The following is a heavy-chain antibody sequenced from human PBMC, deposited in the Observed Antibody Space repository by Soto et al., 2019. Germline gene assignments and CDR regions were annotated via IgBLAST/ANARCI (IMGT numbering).Heavy chain of an antibody. J-gene: IGHJ4*02. D-gene: IGHD3-22*01. CDR2: ISSSSSTI. V-gene: IGHV3-48*02. CDR1: GFTFSSYS. Sequence: GGSLRLSCAASGFTFSSYSMNWVRQAPGKGLEWVSYISSSSSTIYYADSVKGRFTISRDNAKNSLYLQMNSLRDEDTAVYYCARDGPRTFKLNTYYYDSSGYYLDYWGQGTLVTVSS. CDR3: ARDGPRTFKLNTYYYDSSGYYLDY.